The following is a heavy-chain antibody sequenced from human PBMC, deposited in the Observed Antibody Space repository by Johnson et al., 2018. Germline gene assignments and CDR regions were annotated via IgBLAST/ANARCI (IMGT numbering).Heavy chain of an antibody. D-gene: IGHD2-15*01. J-gene: IGHJ3*02. V-gene: IGHV3-23*04. CDR2: ISGTDGST. CDR1: GFTLSSYA. CDR3: AKDSQSGGYGDAFDI. Sequence: VQLVQSGGGLVQPGGSLRLSCAASGFTLSSYAMSWIRQAPGKGLEWVSVISGTDGSTYYADSVKGRFTISRDNSKSILYLQMNSRKAEETALYYCAKDSQSGGYGDAFDIWGQGTMVTVSS.